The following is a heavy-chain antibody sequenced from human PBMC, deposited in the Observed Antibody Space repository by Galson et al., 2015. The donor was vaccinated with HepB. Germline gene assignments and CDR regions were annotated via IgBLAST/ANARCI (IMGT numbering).Heavy chain of an antibody. CDR3: AKFRGAARPPFDY. CDR1: GFTFSSYA. CDR2: ISYDGSNK. D-gene: IGHD6-6*01. J-gene: IGHJ4*02. Sequence: SLRLSCAASGFTFSSYAMHWVRQAPGKGLEWVAVISYDGSNKYYADSVKGRFTISRDNSKNTLYLQMNSLRAEDTAVYYCAKFRGAARPPFDYWGQGTLVTVSS. V-gene: IGHV3-30-3*02.